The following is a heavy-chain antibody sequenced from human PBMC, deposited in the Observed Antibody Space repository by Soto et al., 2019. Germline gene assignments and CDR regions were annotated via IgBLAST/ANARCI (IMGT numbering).Heavy chain of an antibody. D-gene: IGHD4-4*01. CDR2: IYPGDSDT. CDR3: ARHYTMDV. J-gene: IGHJ6*02. Sequence: PGESLKISCQGSGYSFTNYWIDWVRQMPGKGLEWMGIIYPGDSDTRYSPSFQGQVTISADKSIDTAYLQWSSLKASDTAMYYCARHYTMDVWGQGTTVTVSS. V-gene: IGHV5-51*01. CDR1: GYSFTNYW.